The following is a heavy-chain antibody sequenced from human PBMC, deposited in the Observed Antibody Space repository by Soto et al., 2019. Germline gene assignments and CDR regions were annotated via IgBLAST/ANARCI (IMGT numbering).Heavy chain of an antibody. Sequence: SQPMSLTCGVSGGSITSGGSSCSWIRQPPGKGLEWIGYIYHSGSTYYNPSLKSRVTISVDTSKNQFSLKLTSVTAADTAVYYCARDLPADYWGQGTLVTVSS. V-gene: IGHV4-30-2*01. CDR3: ARDLPADY. CDR1: GGSITSGGSS. CDR2: IYHSGST. J-gene: IGHJ4*02.